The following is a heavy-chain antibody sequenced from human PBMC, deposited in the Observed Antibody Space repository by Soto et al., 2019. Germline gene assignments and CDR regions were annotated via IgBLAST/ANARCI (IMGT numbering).Heavy chain of an antibody. J-gene: IGHJ4*02. CDR1: GFIFSSYA. V-gene: IGHV3-23*01. CDR2: ISGSGGST. Sequence: EVQLLESGGGLVQPGGSLRLSCAASGFIFSSYAMSWVRQAPGKGLEWVSAISGSGGSTYYADSVKGRFTISRDNSKNSLYLQMNSLRAEDTAVYYCAKASGWIGEFDYWGQGTLVTVSS. D-gene: IGHD3-10*01. CDR3: AKASGWIGEFDY.